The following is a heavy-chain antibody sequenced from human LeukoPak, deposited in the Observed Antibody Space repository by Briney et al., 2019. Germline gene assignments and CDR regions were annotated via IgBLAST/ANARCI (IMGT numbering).Heavy chain of an antibody. J-gene: IGHJ4*02. V-gene: IGHV3-15*01. CDR1: GFTFSNAW. CDR3: TTESFRTYYYDSSGLY. D-gene: IGHD3-22*01. Sequence: GGSLRLSCAASGFTFSNAWMSWVRQAPGKGLEWVGRIKSNTDGGTTDYAAPVKGRFTISRDDSKNTLYLQMNSLKTEDTAVYYCTTESFRTYYYDSSGLYWGQGTLVTVSS. CDR2: IKSNTDGGTT.